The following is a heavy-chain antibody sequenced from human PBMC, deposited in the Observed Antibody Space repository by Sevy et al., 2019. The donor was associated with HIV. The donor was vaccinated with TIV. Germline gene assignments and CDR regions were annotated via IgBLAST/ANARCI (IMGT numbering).Heavy chain of an antibody. Sequence: GGSLRLSCAASGFTFSSYVMHWVRQAPGKGLEWVAVISYDGSNKYYADSVKGRFTISRDNSKNTLYLQMNSLRAEDTAVYYCARAFVVVPAGTSYYYGMDVWGQGTTVTVSS. CDR1: GFTFSSYV. D-gene: IGHD2-2*01. J-gene: IGHJ6*02. CDR2: ISYDGSNK. V-gene: IGHV3-30-3*01. CDR3: ARAFVVVPAGTSYYYGMDV.